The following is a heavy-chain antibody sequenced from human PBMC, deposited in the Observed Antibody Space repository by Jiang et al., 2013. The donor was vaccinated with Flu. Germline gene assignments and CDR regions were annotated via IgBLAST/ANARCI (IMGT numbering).Heavy chain of an antibody. CDR2: ISAYNGNT. D-gene: IGHD3-3*01. CDR3: ARGLSVLRFLEWLFWFDP. J-gene: IGHJ5*02. V-gene: IGHV1-18*01. Sequence: EWMGWISAYNGNTNYAQKXQGRVTMTTDTSTSTAYMELSSLRSEDTAVYYCARGLSVLRFLEWLFWFDPWGQGTLVTVSS.